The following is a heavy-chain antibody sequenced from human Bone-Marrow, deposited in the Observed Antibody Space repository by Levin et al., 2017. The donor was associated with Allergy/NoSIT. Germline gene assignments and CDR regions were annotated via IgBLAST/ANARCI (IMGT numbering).Heavy chain of an antibody. J-gene: IGHJ6*02. Sequence: GESLKISCAASGFHFDTYGMHWVRQAPGKGLEWVSVISFDGSNTYSGDSVKGRFTISRDNSKNTLYLQMNDLRGEDTAVYYCARDISSWHRGTVTYYYGMDVWGQGATVTVSS. CDR2: ISFDGSNT. CDR1: GFHFDTYG. CDR3: ARDISSWHRGTVTYYYGMDV. D-gene: IGHD4-17*01. V-gene: IGHV3-33*01.